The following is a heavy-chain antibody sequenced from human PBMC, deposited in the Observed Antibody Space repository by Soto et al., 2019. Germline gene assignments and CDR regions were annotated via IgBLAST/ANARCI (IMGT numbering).Heavy chain of an antibody. V-gene: IGHV1-8*01. CDR3: ARAAYYDFWSGYHAYYYYGMDV. Sequence: ASVKVSCKASGYTFTSYDINWLRQATGQGLEWMGWMNPNSGNTGYAQKFQGRVTMTRNTSISTAYMELSSLRSEDTAVYYCARAAYYDFWSGYHAYYYYGMDVWGQGTTVTVS. D-gene: IGHD3-3*01. CDR1: GYTFTSYD. CDR2: MNPNSGNT. J-gene: IGHJ6*02.